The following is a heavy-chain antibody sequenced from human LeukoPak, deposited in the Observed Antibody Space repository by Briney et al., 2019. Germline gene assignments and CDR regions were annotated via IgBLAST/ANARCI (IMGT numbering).Heavy chain of an antibody. CDR3: ARAEYYGSGNWEGQNWFDP. J-gene: IGHJ5*02. CDR2: IYSGGST. CDR1: GFTVSSNY. Sequence: GGSLRLSCAASGFTVSSNYMSWVRQAPGKGLEWVSVIYSGGSTYYADSVKGRFTISRDNSKNTLYLQMNSLRAEDTAVYYCARAEYYGSGNWEGQNWFDPWGQGTLVTVSS. D-gene: IGHD3-10*01. V-gene: IGHV3-53*01.